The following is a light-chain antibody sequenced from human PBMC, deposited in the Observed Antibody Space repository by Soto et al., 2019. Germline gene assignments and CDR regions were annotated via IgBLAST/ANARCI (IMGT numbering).Light chain of an antibody. V-gene: IGKV3-20*01. CDR2: GAS. CDR1: QSVSNNY. CDR3: QQYGSSGT. J-gene: IGKJ1*01. Sequence: EIGLPQSPGTLSLSPGERATLSCRASQSVSNNYLAWYQQNPGQAPRLIIYGASSRATGIPDRFSGSGSGTDFTLTISRLEPEDFAVYYCQQYGSSGTFGQGTKVDI.